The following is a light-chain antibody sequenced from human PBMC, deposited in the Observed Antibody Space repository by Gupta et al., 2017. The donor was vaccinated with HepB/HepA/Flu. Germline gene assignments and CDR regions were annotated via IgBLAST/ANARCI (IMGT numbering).Light chain of an antibody. CDR3: QLYNTLPLT. CDR1: QDISKH. J-gene: IGKJ4*01. Sequence: DIDMNQSPSSVSASVGDRVTISCQASQDISKHLHWYQQKPGIAPKHLIYDAYNVETAVPSKFSGSGSVLDCTFTISRLQPEDVATYYFQLYNTLPLTFGGGTKVEIK. CDR2: DAY. V-gene: IGKV1-33*01.